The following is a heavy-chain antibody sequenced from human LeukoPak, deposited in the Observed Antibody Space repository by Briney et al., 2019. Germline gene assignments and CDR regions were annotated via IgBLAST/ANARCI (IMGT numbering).Heavy chain of an antibody. D-gene: IGHD3-22*01. CDR1: GFTFGDYA. J-gene: IGHJ6*02. CDR3: TRDYDSSGDYYGMDV. CDR2: IRSKAYGGTT. Sequence: SGGSLRLSCTASGFTFGDYAMSWFRQAPGKGLEWVGFIRSKAYGGTTEYAASVKGRFTISRDDSKSNAYLQMNSLKTEDTAVYYCTRDYDSSGDYYGMDVWGQGTTVTVSS. V-gene: IGHV3-49*03.